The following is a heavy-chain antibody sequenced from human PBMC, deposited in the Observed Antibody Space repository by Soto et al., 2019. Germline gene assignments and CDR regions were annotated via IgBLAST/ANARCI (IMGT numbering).Heavy chain of an antibody. Sequence: QVQLQESGPGLVKPSETLSLTCTVSGGSVSSGSYYWSWIRQPPGKGLEWIGYIYYSGSTNYNPSLKSRVTISVDTSKNQCSLKLSSVTAADTAVYYCARDLGYCSGGSCRDYWGQGTLVTVSS. D-gene: IGHD2-15*01. CDR1: GGSVSSGSYY. CDR2: IYYSGST. J-gene: IGHJ4*02. V-gene: IGHV4-61*01. CDR3: ARDLGYCSGGSCRDY.